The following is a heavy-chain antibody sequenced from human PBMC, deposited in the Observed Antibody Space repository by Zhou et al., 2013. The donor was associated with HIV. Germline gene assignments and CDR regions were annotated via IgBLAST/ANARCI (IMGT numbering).Heavy chain of an antibody. Sequence: QVQLLQSGAEVKKPGSSVRVSCQASGGTFNTISWVRQAPGQGFEWMGGIIPYYDTKNYAQKFLGRLTLSADESRRTAYMELSSLTSEDTAVYYCARAVVGASSFDYWGQGTLVTVSS. V-gene: IGHV1-69*12. CDR1: GGTFNT. J-gene: IGHJ4*02. D-gene: IGHD2-15*01. CDR2: IIPYYDTK. CDR3: ARAVVGASSFDY.